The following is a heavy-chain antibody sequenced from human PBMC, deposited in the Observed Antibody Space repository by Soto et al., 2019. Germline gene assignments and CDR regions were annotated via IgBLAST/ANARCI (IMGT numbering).Heavy chain of an antibody. CDR2: IFYSGTT. J-gene: IGHJ6*02. CDR1: GGSIGSSGYY. CDR3: ARHYYDSSGYPAPYYHGMDV. D-gene: IGHD3-22*01. Sequence: PSETLSLTCTVSGGSIGSSGYYWGWIRQSPGKGLEWIGTIFYSGTTYYNPSLESRITISQDTSNNQFSLKLTSVTAADTAVYYCARHYYDSSGYPAPYYHGMDVWGQGTTVTVSS. V-gene: IGHV4-39*01.